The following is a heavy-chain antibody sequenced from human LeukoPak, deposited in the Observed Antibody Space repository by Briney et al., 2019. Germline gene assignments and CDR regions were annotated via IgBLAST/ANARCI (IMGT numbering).Heavy chain of an antibody. CDR2: IYTSGST. CDR1: GGSISSYY. J-gene: IGHJ3*02. V-gene: IGHV4-4*07. Sequence: SETLSLTCTVSGGSISSYYWSWIRQPAGKGLEWIGRIYTSGSTNYNPSLKSRVTMSVDTSKNQFSLKLSSVTAADTAVYYCASQSPYADAFDIWGQGTMVTVSS. CDR3: ASQSPYADAFDI.